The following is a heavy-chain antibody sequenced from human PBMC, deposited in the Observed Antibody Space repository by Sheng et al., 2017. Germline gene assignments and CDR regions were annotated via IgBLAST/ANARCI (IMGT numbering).Heavy chain of an antibody. D-gene: IGHD3-10*01. J-gene: IGHJ4*02. V-gene: IGHV4-61*02. CDR1: GGSITSGSYY. CDR2: IYTSGST. CDR3: ARGGYYGSGSHVGY. Sequence: QVKLQESGPGLVKPSQTLSLTCTVSGGSITSGSYYWSWIRQPAGKGLEWIGRIYTSGSTNYNPSLKSRVTISVNTSKNQFSLKLSSVTAADTAVYYCARGGYYGSGSHVGYWGRGNPGHRLL.